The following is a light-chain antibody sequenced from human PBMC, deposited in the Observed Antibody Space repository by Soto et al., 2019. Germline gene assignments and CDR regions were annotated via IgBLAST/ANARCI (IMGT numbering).Light chain of an antibody. V-gene: IGKV1D-12*01. Sequence: DIQMTQFPSSVSASVGDRVTIPCPASQGITNRLAWYQQKPGKAPKLLIYEASSLQSGVPSRISGSGSGTDFTLTISSLQPEDFATYYCQQANSFPITFGQGTRLEIK. CDR2: EAS. CDR1: QGITNR. J-gene: IGKJ5*01. CDR3: QQANSFPIT.